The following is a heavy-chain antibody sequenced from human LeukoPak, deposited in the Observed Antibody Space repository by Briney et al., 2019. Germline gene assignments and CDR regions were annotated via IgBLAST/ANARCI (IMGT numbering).Heavy chain of an antibody. V-gene: IGHV4-39*07. J-gene: IGHJ6*03. CDR1: GGSISSSSYY. Sequence: SETLSLTCTVSGGSISSSSYYWGWIRQPPGKGLEWIGSIYYSGSTNYNPSLKSRVTISVDTSKNQFSLKLSSVTAADTAVYYCARGAIEYYGSGSYSDYYYYMDVWGKGTTVTISS. CDR3: ARGAIEYYGSGSYSDYYYYMDV. CDR2: IYYSGST. D-gene: IGHD3-10*01.